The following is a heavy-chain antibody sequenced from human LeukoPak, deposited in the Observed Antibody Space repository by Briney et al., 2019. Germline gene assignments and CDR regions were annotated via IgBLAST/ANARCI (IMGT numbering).Heavy chain of an antibody. CDR1: GYTFTSYG. Sequence: GASVKVSCKASGYTFTSYGISWVRQAPGQGLEWMGWISAYNGNTNYAQKLQGRVTMTTDTSTSTAYMELRSLRSDDTAVYYCARECYYGSGSPCWFDPWGQGTLVTVSS. CDR3: ARECYYGSGSPCWFDP. D-gene: IGHD3-10*01. V-gene: IGHV1-18*01. J-gene: IGHJ5*02. CDR2: ISAYNGNT.